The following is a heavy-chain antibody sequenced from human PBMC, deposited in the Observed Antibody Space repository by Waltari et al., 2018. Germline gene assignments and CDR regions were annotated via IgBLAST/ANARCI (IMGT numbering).Heavy chain of an antibody. J-gene: IGHJ4*02. CDR1: GSTSIRNR. CDR2: ISSSSSYI. Sequence: EVQLVESGGGLVKPGGSLSLPFAASGSTSIRNRRNWVRQAPGKGLEWVSSISSSSSYIYYADSVKGRFTISRDNAKNSLYLQMNSLRAEDTAVYYCARVQNDYGDNWGQGTLVTVSS. V-gene: IGHV3-21*01. CDR3: ARVQNDYGDN.